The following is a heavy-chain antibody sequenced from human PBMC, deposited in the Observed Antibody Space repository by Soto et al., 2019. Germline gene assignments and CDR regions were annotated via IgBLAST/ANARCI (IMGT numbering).Heavy chain of an antibody. CDR2: ISAYNGNT. V-gene: IGHV1-18*01. J-gene: IGHJ5*02. D-gene: IGHD3-3*01. CDR3: ARIKIFGVVTTSNWFDP. Sequence: ASVKVSCKASGYTFTSYGISWVLQAPGQGLEWMGWISAYNGNTNYAQKLQGRVTMTTDTSTSTAYMELRSLRSDDTAVYYCARIKIFGVVTTSNWFDPWGQGTLVTVSS. CDR1: GYTFTSYG.